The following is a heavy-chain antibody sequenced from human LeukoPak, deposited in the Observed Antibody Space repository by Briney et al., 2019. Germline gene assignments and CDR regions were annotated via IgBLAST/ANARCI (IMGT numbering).Heavy chain of an antibody. CDR2: ISSSSSYI. Sequence: GGSLRLSCAASGFTFSSYSMNWVRQAPGKGLEWVSSISSSSSYIYYADSVKGRFTISRDNAKNSLYLQMNSLRAEDTAVYYCARDVTIFGVVIMGAFDIWGQGTMVTVSS. CDR1: GFTFSSYS. CDR3: ARDVTIFGVVIMGAFDI. D-gene: IGHD3-3*01. V-gene: IGHV3-21*01. J-gene: IGHJ3*02.